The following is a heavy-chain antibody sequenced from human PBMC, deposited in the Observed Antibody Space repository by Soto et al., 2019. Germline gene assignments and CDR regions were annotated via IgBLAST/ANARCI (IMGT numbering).Heavy chain of an antibody. CDR1: GGTFSSYT. Sequence: QVQLVQSGAEVKKPGSSVKVSCKASGGTFSSYTISWVRQAPGQGLEWMGRIIPILGIANYAQKFQGRVTITADKSTSTAYMELSSLRSEDTAVYSCARMAVAGISDYWGQGTLVTVSS. CDR2: IIPILGIA. D-gene: IGHD6-19*01. J-gene: IGHJ4*02. V-gene: IGHV1-69*02. CDR3: ARMAVAGISDY.